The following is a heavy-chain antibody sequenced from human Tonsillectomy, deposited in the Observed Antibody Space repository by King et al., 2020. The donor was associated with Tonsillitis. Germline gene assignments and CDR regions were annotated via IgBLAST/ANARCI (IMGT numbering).Heavy chain of an antibody. CDR2: ISYDGSNK. D-gene: IGHD1-1*01. V-gene: IGHV3-30*04. CDR1: GFTFSSYA. J-gene: IGHJ6*02. Sequence: VQLVESGGGVVQPGRSLRLSCAASGFTFSSYALHWVRQAPGEGLEWVAFISYDGSNKYFADSVKGRFTISSDNSKNTLYLQMNSLRAEDTAVYYCARQAGTYYGMDVWGQGTTVTVSS. CDR3: ARQAGTYYGMDV.